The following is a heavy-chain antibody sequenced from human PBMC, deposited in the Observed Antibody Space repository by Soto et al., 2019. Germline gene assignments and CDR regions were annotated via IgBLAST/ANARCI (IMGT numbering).Heavy chain of an antibody. CDR1: GGSISSYY. V-gene: IGHV4-59*12. CDR3: ARGGQRITIFGVVIIWFDP. D-gene: IGHD3-3*01. Sequence: SETLSLTCTVSGGSISSYYWSWIRQPPGKGLEWIGYIYYSGSTNYNPSLKSRVTISVDTSKNQFSLKLSSVTAADTAVYYCARGGQRITIFGVVIIWFDPWGQGTLVTVSS. CDR2: IYYSGST. J-gene: IGHJ5*02.